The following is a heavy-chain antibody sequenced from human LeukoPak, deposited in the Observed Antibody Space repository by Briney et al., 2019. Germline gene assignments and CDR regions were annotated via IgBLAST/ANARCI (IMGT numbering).Heavy chain of an antibody. V-gene: IGHV3-7*01. CDR2: INQDGSEK. CDR1: GFTLSSYW. Sequence: PGGSLRLSCAASGFTLSSYWMSWVRQAPGKGLEWVANINQDGSEKSYVDSVKGRFTISRDNAKNSLFLQMNSLRAEDTAVYYCARITSSSSPHFDYWGQGTLVTVSS. D-gene: IGHD6-6*01. J-gene: IGHJ4*01. CDR3: ARITSSSSPHFDY.